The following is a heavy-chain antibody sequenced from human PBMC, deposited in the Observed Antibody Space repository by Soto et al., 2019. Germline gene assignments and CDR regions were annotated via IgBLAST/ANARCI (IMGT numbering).Heavy chain of an antibody. V-gene: IGHV1-2*04. CDR2: INLNSGGT. D-gene: IGHD3-3*01. J-gene: IGHJ6*02. CDR3: ASAVSTILRMDV. CDR1: GYTFTGYY. Sequence: QVQLVQSGAEVKKPGASVKVSCKASGYTFTGYYMHWVRQAPGQGLEWMGWINLNSGGTNYAQKFQGWVTMTRDTSISTAYMELSRLRSDDTAVYYCASAVSTILRMDVWGQGTTVTVSS.